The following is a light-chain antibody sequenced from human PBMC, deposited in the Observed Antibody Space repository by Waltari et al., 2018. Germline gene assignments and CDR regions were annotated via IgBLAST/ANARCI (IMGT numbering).Light chain of an antibody. J-gene: IGLJ2*01. CDR3: CSYAGTYILI. Sequence: QSALTQPRSVSGSPGPSLTIYCPGSSSDVGASDYVSWYQHYPGKAPKIMIEDVSTRPSGVPDRFSGSKSGNTASLTISGLQAGDEAVYYCCSYAGTYILICGGGTKLTVL. V-gene: IGLV2-11*01. CDR2: DVS. CDR1: SSDVGASDY.